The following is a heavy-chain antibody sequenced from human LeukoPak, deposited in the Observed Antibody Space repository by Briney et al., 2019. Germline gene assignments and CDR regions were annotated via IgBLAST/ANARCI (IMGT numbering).Heavy chain of an antibody. CDR3: ARERASNNHDNWFDP. Sequence: PSETLSLTCAVYGTSFNDYYWSWIRHSPTKGLEWIGEVNPSGSAKYNPSLKSRVTISADKSKNKFFLRLSPVAAADSGVYYCARERASNNHDNWFDPWGQGTQVTVSS. CDR2: VNPSGSA. J-gene: IGHJ5*02. CDR1: GTSFNDYY. V-gene: IGHV4-34*01.